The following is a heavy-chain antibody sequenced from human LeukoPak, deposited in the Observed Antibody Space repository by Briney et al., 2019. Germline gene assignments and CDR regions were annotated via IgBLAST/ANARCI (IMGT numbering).Heavy chain of an antibody. Sequence: PGGSLRLSCAASGFPLSSYAMSWVRQAPGKGLEWVSATSSSDAGTYYADSVRGRFTISRDNSKNTLYLQMNSLKTEDTAVYYCASLYGSGKRWVDPWGQGTLVTVSS. CDR2: TSSSDAGT. J-gene: IGHJ5*02. CDR3: ASLYGSGKRWVDP. D-gene: IGHD3-10*01. CDR1: GFPLSSYA. V-gene: IGHV3-23*01.